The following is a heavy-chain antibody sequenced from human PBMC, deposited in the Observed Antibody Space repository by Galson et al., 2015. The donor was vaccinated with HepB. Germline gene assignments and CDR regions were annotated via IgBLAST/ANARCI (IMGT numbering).Heavy chain of an antibody. J-gene: IGHJ3*02. CDR3: ARGGGYCSSTSCYTFAFDI. CDR2: ISAYNGNT. Sequence: SVKVSCKASGYIFTSYGISWVRQAPGQGLEWMGWISAYNGNTNYAQKLQGRVTMTTDTSTSTAYMELRSLRSDDTAVYYCARGGGYCSSTSCYTFAFDIWGQGTMVTVSS. D-gene: IGHD2-2*02. CDR1: GYIFTSYG. V-gene: IGHV1-18*04.